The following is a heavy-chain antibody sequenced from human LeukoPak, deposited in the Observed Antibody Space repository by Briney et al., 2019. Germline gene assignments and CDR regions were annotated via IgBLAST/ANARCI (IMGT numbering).Heavy chain of an antibody. J-gene: IGHJ4*02. CDR3: ARWRARQSEFDY. V-gene: IGHV3-7*03. CDR2: MTPDGHEE. Sequence: PGGSLRLSCAPSTLTFSTYFMGCVRQAPGKGLECVANMTPDGHEEYCVDSVKGRFTISRDNAWNFVFLQMKKLRVEDTDVYYGARWRARQSEFDYWGQGTLVTVSS. D-gene: IGHD3-3*01. CDR1: TLTFSTYF.